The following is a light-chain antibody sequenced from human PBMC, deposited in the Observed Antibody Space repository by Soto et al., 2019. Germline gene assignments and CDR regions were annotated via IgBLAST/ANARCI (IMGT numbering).Light chain of an antibody. CDR3: SSYGGYNNVV. CDR2: EVN. V-gene: IGLV2-8*01. J-gene: IGLJ1*01. CDR1: SSDVGGYNY. Sequence: QSVLTQPPCASVSPGQSVTGSCTGTSSDVGGYNYVSWFQQHPGKAPKLIIHEVNQRPSGVPDRFSGSKSGNTASLTVSGLQAEDEGTYYCSSYGGYNNVVFGTGTKVTVL.